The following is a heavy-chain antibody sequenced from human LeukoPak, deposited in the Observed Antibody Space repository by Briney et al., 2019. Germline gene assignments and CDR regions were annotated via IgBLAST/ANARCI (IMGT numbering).Heavy chain of an antibody. V-gene: IGHV4-59*01. CDR3: ARARSQLSGMDV. J-gene: IGHJ6*04. CDR1: GGSFSSYL. D-gene: IGHD1-1*01. Sequence: FETLCPSPTASGGSFSSYLWGWIRQPPGKGLEWIGYIYYSGRANYNPPLQSRVTILVDTSKKQSSLKVSSVTAADTTVYYCARARSQLSGMDVWAKG. CDR2: IYYSGRA.